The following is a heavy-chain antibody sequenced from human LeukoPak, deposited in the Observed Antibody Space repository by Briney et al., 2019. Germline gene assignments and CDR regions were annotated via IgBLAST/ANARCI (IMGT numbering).Heavy chain of an antibody. CDR1: GGSISNSSYY. CDR2: IYYSGST. V-gene: IGHV4-39*07. D-gene: IGHD5-24*01. J-gene: IGHJ3*02. CDR3: ARAPRDGYNPRPAAFDI. Sequence: SETLSLTCTVSGGSISNSSYYWGWIRQPPGKGLEWIGSIYYSGSTYYNPSLKSRVTISVDTSKNQFSLKLSSVTAADTAVYYCARAPRDGYNPRPAAFDIWGQGTMVTVSS.